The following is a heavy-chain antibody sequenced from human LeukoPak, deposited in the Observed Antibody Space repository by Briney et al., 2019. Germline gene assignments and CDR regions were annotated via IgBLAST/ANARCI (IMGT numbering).Heavy chain of an antibody. CDR3: ARHSGGGIEDMDI. Sequence: PSETLSLTFTVSGGPIGTYYWRSVRPSPGKGLELVGYIYVTGNRDNHSLQSRVTISADTTRNQFFLKMSAVTAADTAVYYCARHSGGGIEDMDIWGKGTKVTVSS. J-gene: IGHJ6*03. CDR1: GGPIGTYY. V-gene: IGHV4-59*08. CDR2: IYVTGN. D-gene: IGHD3-16*02.